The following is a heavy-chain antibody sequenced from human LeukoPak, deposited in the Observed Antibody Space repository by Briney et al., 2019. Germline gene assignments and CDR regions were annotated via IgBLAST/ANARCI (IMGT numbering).Heavy chain of an antibody. D-gene: IGHD2-8*01. CDR3: AKDRCSNGIGCLYYYMDV. CDR1: GFTFNRYN. CDR2: ISTSSSYI. V-gene: IGHV3-21*01. Sequence: GGSLRLSCAASGFTFNRYNMNWVRRAPAKGLEWVSSISTSSSYIYYADSVRGRFTISRDNAKNSLYLQMNSLRAEDTAVYYCAKDRCSNGIGCLYYYMDVWGKGTTVTISS. J-gene: IGHJ6*03.